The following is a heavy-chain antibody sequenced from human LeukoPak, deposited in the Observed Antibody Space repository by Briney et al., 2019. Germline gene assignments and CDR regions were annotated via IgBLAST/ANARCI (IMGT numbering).Heavy chain of an antibody. D-gene: IGHD6-13*01. CDR1: GGSISSSSYY. CDR3: ARGRMMGSSWYLGIEKYYFDY. CDR2: IYYSGST. V-gene: IGHV4-39*07. J-gene: IGHJ4*02. Sequence: PSETLSLTCTVSGGSISSSSYYWGWIRQPPGKGLEWIGSIYYSGSTYYNPSLKSRVTISVDTSKNQFSLKLSSVTAADTAVYYCARGRMMGSSWYLGIEKYYFDYWGQGTLVTVSS.